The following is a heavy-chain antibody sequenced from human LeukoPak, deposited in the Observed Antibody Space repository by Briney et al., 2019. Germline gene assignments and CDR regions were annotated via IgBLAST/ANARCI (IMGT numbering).Heavy chain of an antibody. CDR1: GFTFSSYG. D-gene: IGHD2-15*01. CDR3: ASRRGGIVGDY. V-gene: IGHV3-33*01. Sequence: GGSLRLSCAASGFTFSSYGMHWVRQAPGKGLEWVALIWYDGSNKYYADSVKGRFTIPRDNSKNTVYLQMNSLRAEDTAVYYCASRRGGIVGDYWGQGTLVTVSS. J-gene: IGHJ4*02. CDR2: IWYDGSNK.